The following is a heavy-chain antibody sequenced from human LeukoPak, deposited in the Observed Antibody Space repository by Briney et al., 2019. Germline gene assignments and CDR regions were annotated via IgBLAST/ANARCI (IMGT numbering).Heavy chain of an antibody. D-gene: IGHD4-17*01. V-gene: IGHV3-7*03. J-gene: IGHJ5*02. CDR1: GFTFSSYS. CDR3: ALHINGDYESRFDP. Sequence: GGSLRLSCAASGFTFSSYSMNWVRQAPGKGLEWVANIKQDGSEKYYVDSVKGRFTISRDNSKNTLNLQMNSLRAEDTAIYYCALHINGDYESRFDPWGQGTLVTVSS. CDR2: IKQDGSEK.